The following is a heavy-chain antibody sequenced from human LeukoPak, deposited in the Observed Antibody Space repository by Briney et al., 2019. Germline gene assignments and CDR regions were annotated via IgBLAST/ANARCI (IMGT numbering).Heavy chain of an antibody. CDR3: ARGGWNYASPYYYYMDV. Sequence: SVKVSCKASGGTFSSYAISWVRQAPGQGLEWMGRIIPILGIANYAQKFQGRVTITADKSTSIAYMELSSLRSEDTAVYYCARGGWNYASPYYYYMDVWGKGTTVTVSS. J-gene: IGHJ6*03. CDR1: GGTFSSYA. D-gene: IGHD1-7*01. V-gene: IGHV1-69*04. CDR2: IIPILGIA.